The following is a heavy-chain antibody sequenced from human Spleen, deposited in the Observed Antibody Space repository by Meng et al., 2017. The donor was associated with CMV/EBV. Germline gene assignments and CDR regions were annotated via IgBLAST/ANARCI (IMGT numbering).Heavy chain of an antibody. CDR3: AKRGGYCSSTSCLPDH. D-gene: IGHD2-2*01. CDR1: GFTFSSYG. CDR2: IWYDGSNK. V-gene: IGHV3-33*06. Sequence: SGFTFSSYGMHWVRQAPGKGLEWVAVIWYDGSNKYYADSVKGRFTISRDNSKNTLYLQMNSLRAEDTAVYYCAKRGGYCSSTSCLPDHWGQGTLVTVSS. J-gene: IGHJ4*02.